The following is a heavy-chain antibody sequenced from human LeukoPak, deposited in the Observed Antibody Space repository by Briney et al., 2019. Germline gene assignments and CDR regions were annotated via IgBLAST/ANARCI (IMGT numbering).Heavy chain of an antibody. Sequence: GGSLRLSCAASGFSFSEHGMHWVRQAPGKGPEWVTVTWYDGRNKHSADSVKGRFTISRDNAKNTVFLEMNSLRAEDTAVYHCARDRYFGWDGFDIWGPGTMVIVSS. CDR1: GFSFSEHG. V-gene: IGHV3-33*01. D-gene: IGHD3-10*01. J-gene: IGHJ3*02. CDR3: ARDRYFGWDGFDI. CDR2: TWYDGRNK.